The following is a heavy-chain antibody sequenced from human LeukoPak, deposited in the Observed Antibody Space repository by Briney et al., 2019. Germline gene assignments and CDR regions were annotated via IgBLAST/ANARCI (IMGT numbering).Heavy chain of an antibody. Sequence: PGGSLRLSCAASGFTFSSYGMHWVRQAPGKGLEWVAFIRYDGSNKYYADSVKGRFTISRDNSKNTLYLQMNSLRAEDTAVYYCAKDRLIYGDYPYYFDYWGQGTLVTVSS. CDR1: GFTFSSYG. V-gene: IGHV3-30*02. D-gene: IGHD4-17*01. CDR3: AKDRLIYGDYPYYFDY. CDR2: IRYDGSNK. J-gene: IGHJ4*02.